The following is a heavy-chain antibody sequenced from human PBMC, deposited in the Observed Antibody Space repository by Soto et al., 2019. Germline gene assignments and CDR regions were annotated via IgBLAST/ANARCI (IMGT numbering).Heavy chain of an antibody. J-gene: IGHJ5*02. CDR2: IFYSGST. V-gene: IGHV4-59*01. D-gene: IGHD5-18*01. CDR3: AKDSGYNYGYFRWFDP. CDR1: DGSSSNYY. Sequence: SETLSLTCPVSDGSSSNYYWSWIRKPPGRGLEWIGHIFYSGSTNYNPALKSRVTISVDTSKSQFSLKLSSVTAADTAVYYCAKDSGYNYGYFRWFDPWGQGTLVTVSS.